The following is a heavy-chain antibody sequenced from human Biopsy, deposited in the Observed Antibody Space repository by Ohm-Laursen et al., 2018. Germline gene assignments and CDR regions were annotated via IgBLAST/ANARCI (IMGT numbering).Heavy chain of an antibody. CDR3: ARHFESTAIFDY. V-gene: IGHV4-59*08. Sequence: TLSLTCTVSGDSIKNDAWSWIRQFPGKGLEWLGYMLHSGHSAYNPSLERRLTLSMDASKNQISLNLSSVTAADTAIYYCARHFESTAIFDYWGQGALITVSS. D-gene: IGHD5/OR15-5a*01. J-gene: IGHJ4*02. CDR1: GDSIKNDA. CDR2: MLHSGHS.